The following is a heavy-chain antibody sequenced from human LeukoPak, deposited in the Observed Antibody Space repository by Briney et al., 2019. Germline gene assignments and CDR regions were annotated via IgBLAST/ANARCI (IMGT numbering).Heavy chain of an antibody. J-gene: IGHJ6*03. D-gene: IGHD3-22*01. CDR3: ARYSFAGDDSQDYYYYYYMDV. Sequence: GGSLRLSCAASGFRFDDYGMSWVRHVPGKGLEWVANIKQDGSEKYYVDSVKGRFTISRDNAKNSLYLQMNSLRAEDTAVYYCARYSFAGDDSQDYYYYYYMDVWGKGTTVTVSS. CDR1: GFRFDDYG. V-gene: IGHV3-7*01. CDR2: IKQDGSEK.